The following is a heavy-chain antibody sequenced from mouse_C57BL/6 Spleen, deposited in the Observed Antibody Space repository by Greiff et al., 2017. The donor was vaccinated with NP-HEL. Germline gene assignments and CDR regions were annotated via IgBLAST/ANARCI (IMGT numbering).Heavy chain of an antibody. J-gene: IGHJ3*01. D-gene: IGHD2-4*01. CDR3: VRLDYDGFAY. CDR1: GFSFNTYA. CDR2: IRSKSNNYAT. V-gene: IGHV10-1*01. Sequence: EVQVVESGGGLVQPKGSLKLSCAASGFSFNTYAMNWVRQAPGKGLEWVARIRSKSNNYATYYADSVKDRFTISRDDSESMLYLQMNNLKTEDTAMYYCVRLDYDGFAYWGQGTLVTVSA.